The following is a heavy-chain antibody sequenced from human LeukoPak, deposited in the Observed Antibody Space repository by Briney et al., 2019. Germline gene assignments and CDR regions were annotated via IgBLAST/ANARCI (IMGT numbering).Heavy chain of an antibody. CDR2: IYSSGST. Sequence: SETLSLICTVSGGSISNYYWSWIRQPPGKGLEWIGYIYSSGSTNVNPSLKSRVTISVDTSKNHFSLNLSSVTAADTAVYYCARRGSIAAARFDYWGQGTLVTVSS. J-gene: IGHJ4*02. D-gene: IGHD6-13*01. CDR3: ARRGSIAAARFDY. V-gene: IGHV4-59*01. CDR1: GGSISNYY.